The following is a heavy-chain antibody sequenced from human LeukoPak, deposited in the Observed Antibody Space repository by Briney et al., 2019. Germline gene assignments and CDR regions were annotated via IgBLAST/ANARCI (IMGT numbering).Heavy chain of an antibody. V-gene: IGHV3-74*01. CDR3: ARGGGI. CDR1: GFTFSSYW. D-gene: IGHD2-15*01. Sequence: GGSLRLSCAASGFTFSSYWMHWVRQAPGKGPVWVSRINNDGSGTTYADSVKGRFTISRDNAKNSLYLQMNSLRVEDTAVYYCARGGGIWGQGTMVTVSS. J-gene: IGHJ3*02. CDR2: INNDGSGT.